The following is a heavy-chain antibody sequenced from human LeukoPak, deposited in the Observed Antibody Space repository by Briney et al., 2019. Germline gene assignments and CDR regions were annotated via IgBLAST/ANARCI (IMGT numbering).Heavy chain of an antibody. CDR1: GFTFSSYA. D-gene: IGHD3-10*01. V-gene: IGHV3-30-3*01. CDR2: TSSDLNVK. J-gene: IGHJ4*02. CDR3: AREGYYGSGSPPSLYFDY. Sequence: GRSLRLSCAASGFTFSSYAMHWVRQAPGKGLEWVAVTSSDLNVKLYADSVKGRFTISRDNSRSTLYLQMNSLRPEDTAIYYCAREGYYGSGSPPSLYFDYWGQGTLVTVSS.